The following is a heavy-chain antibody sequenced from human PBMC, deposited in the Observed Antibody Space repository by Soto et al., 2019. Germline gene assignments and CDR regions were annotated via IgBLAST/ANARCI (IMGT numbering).Heavy chain of an antibody. CDR2: LTRGGEVT. V-gene: IGHV3-23*01. D-gene: IGHD3-22*01. Sequence: PGGSLRLSCAASGFTFSDYAMTWVREAPGKGLEWVAALTRGGEVTYHADSVKGRFTISRDNSKNTLYLQMNSLRAEDTAVYYCAKDRRPTYYYDSSGYHGPAYWGQGTLVTVSS. CDR3: AKDRRPTYYYDSSGYHGPAY. J-gene: IGHJ4*02. CDR1: GFTFSDYA.